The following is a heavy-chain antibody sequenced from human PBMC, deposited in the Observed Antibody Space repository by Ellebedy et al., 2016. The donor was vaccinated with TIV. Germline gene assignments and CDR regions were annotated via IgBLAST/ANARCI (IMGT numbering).Heavy chain of an antibody. V-gene: IGHV3-30*01. CDR2: ISDDGSNK. J-gene: IGHJ4*02. CDR3: AGVTY. CDR1: RFTFSRHA. Sequence: PGGSLRLSCTASRFTFSRHAMHRVRQAPGKGLEWVAVISDDGSNKYYADSVRGRFAISRYNSKNTMYLQMNSLRAEDTAVYYCAGVTYWGQGTLVTVSS. D-gene: IGHD2-21*02.